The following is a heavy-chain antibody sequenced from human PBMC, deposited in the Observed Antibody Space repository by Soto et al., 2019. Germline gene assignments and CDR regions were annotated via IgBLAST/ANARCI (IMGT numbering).Heavy chain of an antibody. CDR3: ARRVVVLTSDWFYP. D-gene: IGHD2-15*01. J-gene: IGHJ5*02. CDR2: ISGYNGNT. CDR1: GYTFVNYD. Sequence: QVQLVQSGAEVKKHGASVTVSCKASGYTFVNYDILWVLQAPGQGLERMGWISGYNGNTNYAQKVQGRVTMTTDTSSSTAYMELRSRISDETAVYDGARRVVVLTSDWFYPWGQGTLVTASS. V-gene: IGHV1-18*01.